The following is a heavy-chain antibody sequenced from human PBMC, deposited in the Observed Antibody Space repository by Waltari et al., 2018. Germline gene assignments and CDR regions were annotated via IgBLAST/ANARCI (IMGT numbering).Heavy chain of an antibody. J-gene: IGHJ5*02. V-gene: IGHV3-30*18. CDR2: ASFDGMTT. D-gene: IGHD3-10*01. CDR1: GFSLSHFG. Sequence: QVQLVESGGGVVQPGMSLRLSCAASGFSLSHFGMHWVRQAPGRGLEWVALASFDGMTTYYADSVRGRFTISRDNSKNTLYLDINTLGVDDTAIYYWAKDAFGNTYLDHWGQGTLVTVSS. CDR3: AKDAFGNTYLDH.